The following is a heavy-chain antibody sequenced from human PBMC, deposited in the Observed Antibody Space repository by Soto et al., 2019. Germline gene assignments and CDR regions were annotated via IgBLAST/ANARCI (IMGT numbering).Heavy chain of an antibody. CDR1: GGTFSSYT. D-gene: IGHD3-9*01. CDR3: ARAVLRYFDGPSPHFPDYGMDV. J-gene: IGHJ6*02. CDR2: IIPILGIA. Sequence: QVQLVQSGAEVKKPGSSVKVSCKASGGTFSSYTISWVRQAPGQGLEWMGRIIPILGIANYAQKFQGRVPIPADKSTSTAYMELSSLRSEDTGVYYCARAVLRYFDGPSPHFPDYGMDVWGQGTTVTVSS. V-gene: IGHV1-69*02.